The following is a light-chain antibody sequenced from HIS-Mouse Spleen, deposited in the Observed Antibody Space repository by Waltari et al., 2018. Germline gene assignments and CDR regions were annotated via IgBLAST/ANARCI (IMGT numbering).Light chain of an antibody. V-gene: IGKV3-20*01. Sequence: EIVLTQSPGPLSLSPGERATLPCRASQSVSSSCLAWYQPKPGQAPRLLIYGASSRATGIPDRFSGSGSGTDFTLTISRLEPEDFAVYYCQQYGSSPFTFGQGTKLEIK. J-gene: IGKJ2*01. CDR1: QSVSSSC. CDR3: QQYGSSPFT. CDR2: GAS.